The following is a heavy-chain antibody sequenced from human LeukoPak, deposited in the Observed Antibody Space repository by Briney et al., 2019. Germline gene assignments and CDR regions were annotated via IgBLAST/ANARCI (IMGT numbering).Heavy chain of an antibody. Sequence: SETLSLTCTVSGGSVSRYYWSWIRQPPGKGLEWIGYIDYSGSTNYNPSLQSRVTISVDTSKNQFSLKLSSVTAADTAVYYCARVRDGSGSYRRPIDSWGQGTLVTVSS. D-gene: IGHD3-10*01. V-gene: IGHV4-59*08. CDR1: GGSVSRYY. CDR3: ARVRDGSGSYRRPIDS. J-gene: IGHJ4*02. CDR2: IDYSGST.